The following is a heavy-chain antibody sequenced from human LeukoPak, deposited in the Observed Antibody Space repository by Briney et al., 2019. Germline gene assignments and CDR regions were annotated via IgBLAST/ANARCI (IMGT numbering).Heavy chain of an antibody. Sequence: GASVKVSCKPSGYIFGGYYMHWVRQAPGQGFEWMGWINPNSGVTKYAQKFQGRVTMTRDTSIPAAQMELSGLTSDDTAVYYCARGSTRLWSGDSYYMDVWCKGTSVTVSS. CDR3: ARGSTRLWSGDSYYMDV. CDR1: GYIFGGYY. V-gene: IGHV1-2*02. CDR2: INPNSGVT. J-gene: IGHJ6*03. D-gene: IGHD3-10*01.